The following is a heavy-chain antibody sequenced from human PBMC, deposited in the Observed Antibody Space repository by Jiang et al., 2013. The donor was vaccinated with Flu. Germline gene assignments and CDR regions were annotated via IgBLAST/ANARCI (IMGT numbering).Heavy chain of an antibody. CDR1: GDSVSSNSAA. V-gene: IGHV6-1*01. J-gene: IGHJ3*02. D-gene: IGHD4-23*01. CDR3: ARESVPLDYGGKGGAFDI. Sequence: SGDSVSSNSAAWNWIRQSPSRGLEWLGRTYYRSKWYNDYAVSVKSRITINPDTSKNQFSLQLNSVTPEDTAVYYCARESVPLDYGGKGGAFDIWGQGTMVTVSS. CDR2: TYYRSKWYN.